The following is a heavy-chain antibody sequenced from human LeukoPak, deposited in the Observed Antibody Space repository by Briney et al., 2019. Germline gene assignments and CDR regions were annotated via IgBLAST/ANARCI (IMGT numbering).Heavy chain of an antibody. CDR1: GFTFSSYD. CDR3: ARGYGDSALGY. Sequence: GGSLRLSCAASGFTFSSYDMHWVRQATGKGLEWVSAIGTAGDTYYPGSVKGRFTISRENAKNSSYLQMNSLRAGDTAVYYCARGYGDSALGYWGQGTLVTVSS. V-gene: IGHV3-13*01. CDR2: IGTAGDT. D-gene: IGHD4-17*01. J-gene: IGHJ4*02.